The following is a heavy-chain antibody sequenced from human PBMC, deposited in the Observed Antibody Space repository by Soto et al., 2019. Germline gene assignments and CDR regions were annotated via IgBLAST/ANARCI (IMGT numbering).Heavy chain of an antibody. J-gene: IGHJ4*02. CDR2: IKQHGSER. CDR1: GFTFSSYW. D-gene: IGHD2-8*02. CDR3: ARGAGCVSGY. V-gene: IGHV3-7*05. Sequence: DVQLVESGGGLVQPGGSLRLSCAASGFTFSSYWMSWVRQAPGKGLEWVANIKQHGSERWYVDSVKGRFTISRDNAKNSLYLQMNSLRPEDTAVYFCARGAGCVSGYWGQGTLVTVSS.